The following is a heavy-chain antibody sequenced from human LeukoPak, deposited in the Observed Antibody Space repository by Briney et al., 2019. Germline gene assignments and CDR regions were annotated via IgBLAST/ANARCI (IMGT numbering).Heavy chain of an antibody. D-gene: IGHD2-8*01. V-gene: IGHV1-24*01. J-gene: IGHJ6*02. CDR1: GYTLTELS. Sequence: EASVKVSCKVSGYTLTELSMHWVRQAPGKGLEWMGGFDPEDGETIYAQKFQGRVTMTEDTSTDTAYMELSSLRSEDTAVYYCARDGRVYAGYYYYYGMDVWGQGTTVTVSS. CDR2: FDPEDGET. CDR3: ARDGRVYAGYYYYYGMDV.